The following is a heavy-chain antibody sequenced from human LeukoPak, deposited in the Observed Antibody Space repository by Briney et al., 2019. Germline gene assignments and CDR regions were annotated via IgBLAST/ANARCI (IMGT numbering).Heavy chain of an antibody. J-gene: IGHJ3*02. Sequence: APVKVSCKASGDTFSTYTISWVRQAPGQGLEWMGGIISIFGAAKVAQKFQGRVTITADESTSTAYMELSSLRSEDTAVYYCARMSDRSLGAFDIWGQGTMVTVSS. CDR2: IISIFGAA. CDR1: GDTFSTYT. CDR3: ARMSDRSLGAFDI. D-gene: IGHD3-16*01. V-gene: IGHV1-69*13.